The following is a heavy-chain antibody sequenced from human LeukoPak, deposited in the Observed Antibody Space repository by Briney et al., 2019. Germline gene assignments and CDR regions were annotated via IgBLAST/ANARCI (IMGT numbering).Heavy chain of an antibody. CDR1: GFTFSSHW. J-gene: IGHJ4*02. CDR3: ARGSLGRGWLFDY. V-gene: IGHV3-7*05. CDR2: INQDGSEK. Sequence: GGSLGLSCAASGFTFSSHWMTWVRQAAGKGLECVANINQDGSEKYYVDSVKGRFTISRDNAKNSLYLQMNSLRAEDTAVYYCARGSLGRGWLFDYWGQGTLVTVSS. D-gene: IGHD7-27*01.